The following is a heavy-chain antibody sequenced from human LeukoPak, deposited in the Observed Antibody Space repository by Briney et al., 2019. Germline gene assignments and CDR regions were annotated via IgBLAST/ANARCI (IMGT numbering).Heavy chain of an antibody. J-gene: IGHJ4*02. Sequence: PGGSLRLSCAASGFTFRSYGMHWVRQAPGKGLEWVAVIWYDGSNKYYADSVKGRFTISRDNSKNTLYLQMNSLRAEDTAVYYCAKFPRIFCSSASCYVYWGQGTLVTVSS. CDR3: AKFPRIFCSSASCYVY. D-gene: IGHD2-2*01. CDR2: IWYDGSNK. V-gene: IGHV3-30*02. CDR1: GFTFRSYG.